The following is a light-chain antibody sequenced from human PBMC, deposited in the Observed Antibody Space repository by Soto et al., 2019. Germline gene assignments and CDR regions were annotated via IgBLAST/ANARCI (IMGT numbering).Light chain of an antibody. CDR2: NDS. CDR1: YIGSKS. V-gene: IGLV3-21*02. CDR3: QVWDSSNENYV. Sequence: SYELTQPPSVSVAPGQTARITCGGNYIGSKSVHWYQKKPGQAPVLVVYNDSDRPSGIPERLSGSNSGNTATLTISRVEAGDEADYYCQVWDSSNENYVFVTGTKVTVL. J-gene: IGLJ1*01.